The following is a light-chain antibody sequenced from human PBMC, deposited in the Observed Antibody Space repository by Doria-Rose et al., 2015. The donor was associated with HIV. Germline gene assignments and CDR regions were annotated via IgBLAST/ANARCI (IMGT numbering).Light chain of an antibody. CDR1: QSLLYTSKNY. V-gene: IGKV4-1*01. CDR3: QQYCDTPS. CDR2: WAS. J-gene: IGKJ3*01. Sequence: DIRVTQSPESLGMSLGERATLNCKSNQSLLYTSKNYLAWYQQMPGQPPKLLIYWASTRQSGVPARFSGSGSGTDFTLTISSLEAEDVAAYYCQQYCDTPSFGPGTTVDIK.